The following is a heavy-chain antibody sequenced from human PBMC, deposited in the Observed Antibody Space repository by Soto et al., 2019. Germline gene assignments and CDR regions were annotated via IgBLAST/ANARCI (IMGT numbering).Heavy chain of an antibody. CDR1: GFTFSDHY. CDR3: ALSGYSGYDSFDY. Sequence: EVQLVESGGGMVQPGGSLRLSCAASGFTFSDHYMDWVRQAPGKGLEWVGRTRNKANSYTTEYAAPVKGRFTISRDDSKNSLYLQMNSLKTEDTAVYYCALSGYSGYDSFDYWGQGTLVTVSS. J-gene: IGHJ4*02. D-gene: IGHD5-12*01. CDR2: TRNKANSYTT. V-gene: IGHV3-72*01.